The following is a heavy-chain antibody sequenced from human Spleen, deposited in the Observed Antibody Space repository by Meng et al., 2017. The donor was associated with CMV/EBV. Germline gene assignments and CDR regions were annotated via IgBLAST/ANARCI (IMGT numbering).Heavy chain of an antibody. CDR2: INPNSGGT. Sequence: ASVKVSCKASGYTFTGYYMHWVRQAPGQGLEWMGWINPNSGGTNYAQKFQGRVTMTRDTSISTAYMELSRLRSDGTAVYYCARDFTRRSVATTGAGYWGQGTLVTVSS. D-gene: IGHD4-23*01. V-gene: IGHV1-2*02. CDR1: GYTFTGYY. CDR3: ARDFTRRSVATTGAGY. J-gene: IGHJ4*02.